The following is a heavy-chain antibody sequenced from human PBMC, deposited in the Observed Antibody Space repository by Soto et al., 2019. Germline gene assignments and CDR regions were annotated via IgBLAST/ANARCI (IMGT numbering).Heavy chain of an antibody. Sequence: GGSLRLSCAASGFTFSTYVMNWVRQAPGKGLEWVSYIRDSGDTIYYADSVKGRFTISRDNAKNSLYLQMNSLRDEDTAVYYCAKAGTTGTNNWFDPWGQGTLVTVSS. CDR3: AKAGTTGTNNWFDP. CDR2: IRDSGDTI. V-gene: IGHV3-48*02. D-gene: IGHD4-17*01. J-gene: IGHJ5*02. CDR1: GFTFSTYV.